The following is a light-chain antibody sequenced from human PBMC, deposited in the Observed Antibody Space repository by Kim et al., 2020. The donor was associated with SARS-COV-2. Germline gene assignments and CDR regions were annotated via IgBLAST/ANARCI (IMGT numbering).Light chain of an antibody. CDR2: DAS. J-gene: IGKJ2*01. Sequence: ASVGDRVTITCRASQSISYLLAWDQQKPGKAPKLLIYDASSLESGVPSRFSGSGSGTEFTLTISSLQPDDFAIYYCQQYSSYSLYTFGLGTKLEI. CDR1: QSISYL. CDR3: QQYSSYSLYT. V-gene: IGKV1-5*01.